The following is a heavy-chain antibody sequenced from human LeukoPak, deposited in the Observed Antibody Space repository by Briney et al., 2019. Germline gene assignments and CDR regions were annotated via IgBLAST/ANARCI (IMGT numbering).Heavy chain of an antibody. D-gene: IGHD5-18*01. V-gene: IGHV4-39*01. Sequence: SETPSLTCTVSGGSISSSSYYWGWIRQPPGKGLEWIGSIYYSGSTYYNPSLKSRVTISVDTSKNQFSLKLSSVTAADTAVYYCARQRIDTAMAYYFDYWGQGTLVTVSS. J-gene: IGHJ4*02. CDR2: IYYSGST. CDR1: GGSISSSSYY. CDR3: ARQRIDTAMAYYFDY.